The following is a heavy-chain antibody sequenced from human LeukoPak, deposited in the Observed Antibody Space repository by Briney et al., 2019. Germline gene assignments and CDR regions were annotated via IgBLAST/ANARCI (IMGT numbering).Heavy chain of an antibody. CDR1: GFTFSFFG. CDR2: IQYDGSYK. CDR3: AKTSDQLLYSKFDF. J-gene: IGHJ4*02. Sequence: GESLRLSCATSGFTFSFFGMHWVRQAPGKGLDWVASIQYDGSYKFYADSVQGRFSISRDNSKSTLFLQMNSLRPDDTALYYCAKTSDQLLYSKFDFWGRGTLVTVSS. V-gene: IGHV3-30*02. D-gene: IGHD2-2*02.